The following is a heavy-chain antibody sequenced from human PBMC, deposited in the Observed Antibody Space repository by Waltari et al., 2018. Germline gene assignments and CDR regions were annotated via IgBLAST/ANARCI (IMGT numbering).Heavy chain of an antibody. V-gene: IGHV4-4*07. CDR2: IYTSGST. J-gene: IGHJ6*03. CDR1: GGSIRSYY. D-gene: IGHD2-21*01. Sequence: QVQLQESGPGLVKPSETLSLTCTVSGGSIRSYYWSWIRQPAGKGLEWIGRIYTSGSTNYNPSLKSRVTMSVDTSKNQFSLKLSSVTAADTAVYYCARDRGYCGGDCYPECGCYYYYYMDVWGKGTTVTVSS. CDR3: ARDRGYCGGDCYPECGCYYYYYMDV.